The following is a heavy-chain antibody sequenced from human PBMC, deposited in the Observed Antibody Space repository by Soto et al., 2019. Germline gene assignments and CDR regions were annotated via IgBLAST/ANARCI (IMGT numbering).Heavy chain of an antibody. Sequence: GGSLRLSCAASGFSFSSYAMTWVRQAPGRGLEWVSVISGSGDSTYYADSVKGRFAISRDNSKNTLYLEMNSLRAEDTAAYFCAKEGGDFWSGYTTYYYGMDVWGQGTTVTVSS. V-gene: IGHV3-23*01. J-gene: IGHJ6*02. CDR3: AKEGGDFWSGYTTYYYGMDV. CDR1: GFSFSSYA. CDR2: ISGSGDST. D-gene: IGHD3-3*01.